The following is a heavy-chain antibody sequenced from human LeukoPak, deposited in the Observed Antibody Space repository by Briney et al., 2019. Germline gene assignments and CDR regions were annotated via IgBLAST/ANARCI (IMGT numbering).Heavy chain of an antibody. Sequence: SQTLSLTCAISGDSVSSNSAAWNWIRQSPSRGLEWLGRTYYRSKWYNDYAESVKSRITINPDTSKNQFSLQLDSVTPDDTAVYFCARSHGGSSNWFDPWGQGTLVTVSS. V-gene: IGHV6-1*01. CDR3: ARSHGGSSNWFDP. D-gene: IGHD2-15*01. J-gene: IGHJ5*02. CDR1: GDSVSSNSAA. CDR2: TYYRSKWYN.